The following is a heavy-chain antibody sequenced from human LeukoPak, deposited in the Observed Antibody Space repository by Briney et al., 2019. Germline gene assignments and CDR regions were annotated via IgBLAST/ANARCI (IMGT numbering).Heavy chain of an antibody. CDR2: ISGSGGST. V-gene: IGHV3-23*01. CDR3: AKQAMVTSYFDY. J-gene: IGHJ4*02. Sequence: PGGSLRLSCAASGFTFSSYAMSWVRRAPGKGLEWVSAISGSGGSTYYADSVKGRFAISRDNSKNTLYLQMNSLRAEDTAVYYCAKQAMVTSYFDYWGQGTLVTVSS. D-gene: IGHD5-18*01. CDR1: GFTFSSYA.